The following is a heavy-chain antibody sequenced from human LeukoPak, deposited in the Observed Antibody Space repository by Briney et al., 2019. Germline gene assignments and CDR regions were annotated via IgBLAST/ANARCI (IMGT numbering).Heavy chain of an antibody. CDR2: MYYSGST. V-gene: IGHV4-31*03. D-gene: IGHD4/OR15-4a*01. Sequence: PSETLSLTCTVSGGSIKNDSYYWSWIRQHPTKGLEWIGYMYYSGSTYYNPSLKSRVTISVDTSKNQFSLKLSSVTAADTAVYYCTRVGGANYYYYGMDVWGQGTTVTVSS. CDR1: GGSIKNDSYY. J-gene: IGHJ6*02. CDR3: TRVGGANYYYYGMDV.